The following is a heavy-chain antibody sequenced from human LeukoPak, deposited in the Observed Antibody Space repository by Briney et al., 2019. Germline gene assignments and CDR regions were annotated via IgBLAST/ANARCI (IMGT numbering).Heavy chain of an antibody. CDR2: IRYDGSNK. V-gene: IGHV3-30*02. D-gene: IGHD2-2*01. Sequence: PGGSLRLSCAASGFTVSSYGMHWVRQAPGKGLEWVAFIRYDGSNKYYADSVKGRFTISRDNSKNTLYLQMNSLRAEDTAVYYCAKDSTRVVVVPAASPLDVWGKGTTVTISS. J-gene: IGHJ6*04. CDR3: AKDSTRVVVVPAASPLDV. CDR1: GFTVSSYG.